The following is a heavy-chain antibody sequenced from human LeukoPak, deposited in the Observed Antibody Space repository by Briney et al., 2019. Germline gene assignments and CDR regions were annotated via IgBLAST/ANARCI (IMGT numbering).Heavy chain of an antibody. CDR3: ARDTYQPGRIDS. D-gene: IGHD2-2*01. CDR2: INDVSADI. V-gene: IGHV3-21*05. J-gene: IGHJ4*02. CDR1: EFTFSLYA. Sequence: GGSLRLSCAASEFTFSLYAMNWVRQAPGKGLEWVSYINDVSADIHYADSVKGRFTISRDNARNTLYLQMNSLRAEDTVVYYCARDTYQPGRIDSWGQGTLVIVSS.